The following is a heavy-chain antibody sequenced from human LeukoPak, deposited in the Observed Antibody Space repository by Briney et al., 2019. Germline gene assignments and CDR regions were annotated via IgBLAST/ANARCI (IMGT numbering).Heavy chain of an antibody. CDR1: GGSISSYY. CDR3: ARGGYYGSGNDFRFDP. CDR2: IYYSGST. Sequence: PSETLSLTCTVSGGSISSYYWSWIRQPPGKGLEWIGYIYYSGSTYYNPSLKSRVTISVDTSKNQFSLKLSSVTAADTAVYYCARGGYYGSGNDFRFDPWGQGTLVTVSS. D-gene: IGHD3-10*01. J-gene: IGHJ5*02. V-gene: IGHV4-59*01.